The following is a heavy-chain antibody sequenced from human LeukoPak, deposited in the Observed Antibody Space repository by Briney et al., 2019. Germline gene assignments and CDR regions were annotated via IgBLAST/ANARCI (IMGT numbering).Heavy chain of an antibody. CDR2: ISSSSGYI. J-gene: IGHJ4*02. CDR3: ARDPETYYYDSSGYYHDY. Sequence: GGSLTLSCAASGFTFSSYSMNWVRQAPGKGLEWVSSISSSSGYIYYADSVKGRFTISRDNAKNSLYLQMNSLRAEDTAVYYCARDPETYYYDSSGYYHDYWGQGTLVTVSS. CDR1: GFTFSSYS. V-gene: IGHV3-21*01. D-gene: IGHD3-22*01.